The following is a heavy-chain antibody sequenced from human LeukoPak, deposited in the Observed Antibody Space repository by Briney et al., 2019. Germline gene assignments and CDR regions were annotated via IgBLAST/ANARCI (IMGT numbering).Heavy chain of an antibody. CDR1: GFTFSNHY. CDR2: IYSGGST. V-gene: IGHV3-53*01. Sequence: GGSLRLSCAASGFTFSNHYMNWVRQAPGKGLEWVSVIYSGGSTYYADSVKGRFTISRDNSKNTLYLQMNSLRAEDTAVYYCAREGPLYSSGWYPTEYYYYGMDVWGQGTTVTVSS. J-gene: IGHJ6*02. CDR3: AREGPLYSSGWYPTEYYYYGMDV. D-gene: IGHD6-19*01.